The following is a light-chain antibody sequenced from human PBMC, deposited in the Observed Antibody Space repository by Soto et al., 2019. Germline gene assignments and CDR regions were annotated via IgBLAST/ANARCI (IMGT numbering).Light chain of an antibody. CDR2: DVI. CDR3: SSYAISRDVV. CDR1: SSDVGGYDY. Sequence: QSALTQPASVSGSPGQSITISCTGTSSDVGGYDYVSWYQQHPGKAPKLMIYDVINRPSGVSNRFSGSKSGNTASLTISGLQAEDEADYYCSSYAISRDVVFGGGTNLTVL. J-gene: IGLJ2*01. V-gene: IGLV2-14*01.